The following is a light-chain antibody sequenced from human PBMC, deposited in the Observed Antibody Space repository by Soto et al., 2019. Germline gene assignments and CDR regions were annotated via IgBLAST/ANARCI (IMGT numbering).Light chain of an antibody. CDR2: EVS. V-gene: IGLV2-14*01. CDR1: SSDVGGYNY. J-gene: IGLJ1*01. Sequence: QSALTQPASVSGSPGQSISISCTGTSSDVGGYNYVSWYQQHPGKAPKLMIYEVSNRPSGVSNRFSGYKSGNTAYLTISGLQAEDEADYYCSSYTSTSPCVFGTGTKVTV. CDR3: SSYTSTSPCV.